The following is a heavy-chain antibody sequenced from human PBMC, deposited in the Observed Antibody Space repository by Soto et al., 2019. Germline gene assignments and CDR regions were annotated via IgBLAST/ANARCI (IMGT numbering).Heavy chain of an antibody. CDR1: GFTFSGYS. CDR2: ISSRSTNI. Sequence: GGSLRLSCVCSGFTFSGYSMAWVRQAPGRGLEWVASISSRSTNIDYADSVKGRFTISRDNAKNLVSLQMSSLRGEDTALYYCAKFTEPGYSSIWYYFEYWGQGTPVTVSS. CDR3: AKFTEPGYSSIWYYFEY. J-gene: IGHJ4*02. D-gene: IGHD6-19*01. V-gene: IGHV3-21*06.